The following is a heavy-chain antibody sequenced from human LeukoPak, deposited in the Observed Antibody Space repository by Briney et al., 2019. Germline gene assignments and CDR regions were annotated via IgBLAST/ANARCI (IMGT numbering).Heavy chain of an antibody. CDR1: GGSFSGYY. CDR2: INHSGST. CDR3: ARDSSGRHPAY. D-gene: IGHD3-22*01. V-gene: IGHV4-34*01. Sequence: TSETLSLTCAVYGGSFSGYYWSWIRQPPGKGLEWIGEINHSGSTNYNPSLKSRVTISVDTSKNQFSLKLSSVTAADTAVYYCARDSSGRHPAYWGQGTLVTVSS. J-gene: IGHJ4*02.